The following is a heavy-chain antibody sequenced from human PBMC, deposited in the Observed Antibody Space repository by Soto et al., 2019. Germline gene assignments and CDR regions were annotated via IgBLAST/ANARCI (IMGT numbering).Heavy chain of an antibody. J-gene: IGHJ5*02. V-gene: IGHV4-30-2*01. D-gene: IGHD4-17*01. Sequence: SETLSLTCAVSGGSISSGGYSWSWIRQPPGKGLEWIGYIYHSESTYYNPSLKSRVTISVDRSKNQFSLKLSSVTAADTAVYYCARTTVTTGWFDPWGQGTLVTVSS. CDR1: GGSISSGGYS. CDR3: ARTTVTTGWFDP. CDR2: IYHSEST.